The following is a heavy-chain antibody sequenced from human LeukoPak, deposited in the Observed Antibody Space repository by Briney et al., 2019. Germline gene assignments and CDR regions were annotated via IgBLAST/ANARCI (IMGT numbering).Heavy chain of an antibody. J-gene: IGHJ4*02. D-gene: IGHD5-24*01. CDR1: GGSISSYY. V-gene: IGHV4-59*01. CDR2: IYYSGST. CDR3: ARYAWLQFRSFDY. Sequence: SETLSLTCTVSGGSISSYYWSWIRQPPGKGLEWIGYIYYSGSTNYNPSLKSRVTISVDTSKNQFSLKLSSVTAADTAVYYCARYAWLQFRSFDYWGQGTLVTVSS.